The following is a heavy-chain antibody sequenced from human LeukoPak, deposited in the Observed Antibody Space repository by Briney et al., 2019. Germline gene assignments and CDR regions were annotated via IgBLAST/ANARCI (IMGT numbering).Heavy chain of an antibody. CDR3: ARAHSIWRQQDAFDI. CDR2: IYYSGST. CDR1: GGSTSSYY. V-gene: IGHV4-59*01. D-gene: IGHD6-13*01. J-gene: IGHJ3*02. Sequence: SETLSLTCTVSGGSTSSYYWSWIRQPPGKGLEWIGYIYYSGSTNYNPSLKSRVTISVDTSKNQFSLKLSPVTAADTAVYYCARAHSIWRQQDAFDIWGQGTMVTVSS.